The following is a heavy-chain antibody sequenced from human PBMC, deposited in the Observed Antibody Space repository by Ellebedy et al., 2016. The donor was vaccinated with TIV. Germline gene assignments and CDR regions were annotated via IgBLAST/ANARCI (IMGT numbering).Heavy chain of an antibody. J-gene: IGHJ4*02. CDR3: AKDAFSRGDY. V-gene: IGHV3-21*01. CDR1: GFTFSSYS. CDR2: ISSSSSYI. Sequence: PGGSLRLSCAASGFTFSSYSMNWVRQAPGKGLEWVSFISSSSSYIYYADSVKGRFTISRDNAKNSLYLQMNSLRVEDTAVYYCAKDAFSRGDYWGQGTLVTVSS. D-gene: IGHD3-3*02.